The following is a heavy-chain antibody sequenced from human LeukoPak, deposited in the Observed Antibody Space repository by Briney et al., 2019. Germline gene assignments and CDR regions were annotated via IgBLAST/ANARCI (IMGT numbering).Heavy chain of an antibody. J-gene: IGHJ4*02. D-gene: IGHD1-26*01. Sequence: GGSLRLSCAAYGYSFSSYSMHWVRESPDKGLEWVAFIRFDGRNKYYSDSLKGRFSISRDNSKNTVYLQMNDLRTEGTAIYYCGKDRGSGSSGGEYWGQGTLVTVSS. CDR3: GKDRGSGSSGGEY. CDR1: GYSFSSYS. V-gene: IGHV3-30*02. CDR2: IRFDGRNK.